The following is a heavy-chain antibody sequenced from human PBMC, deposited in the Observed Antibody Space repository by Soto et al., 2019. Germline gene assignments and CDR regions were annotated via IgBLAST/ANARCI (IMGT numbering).Heavy chain of an antibody. J-gene: IGHJ6*02. CDR3: AKDGVRYYYYYGMDV. CDR1: GFTFSSYS. CDR2: ISYDGSNK. D-gene: IGHD2-8*01. Sequence: QVQLVESGGGVVQPGRSLRLSCAASGFTFSSYSMHWVRQAPGKGLEWVAVISYDGSNKYYADSVKGRFTISRDNSKNTLYLQMNSLRAEDTVVYYCAKDGVRYYYYYGMDVWGQGTTVTVSS. V-gene: IGHV3-30*18.